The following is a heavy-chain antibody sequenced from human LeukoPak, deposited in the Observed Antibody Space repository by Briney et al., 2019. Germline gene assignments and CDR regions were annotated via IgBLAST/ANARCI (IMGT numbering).Heavy chain of an antibody. CDR1: GYTFTGYY. CDR3: ATTSTLGYDSSGYYFDY. V-gene: IGHV1-2*02. Sequence: GASVKVSCKASGYTFTGYYMHWVRQAPGQGLEWMGWINPNSGGTNYAQKFQGRVTMTRDTSISTAYMELSRLRSDDTAVYYCATTSTLGYDSSGYYFDYWGQGTLVTVSS. D-gene: IGHD3-22*01. CDR2: INPNSGGT. J-gene: IGHJ4*02.